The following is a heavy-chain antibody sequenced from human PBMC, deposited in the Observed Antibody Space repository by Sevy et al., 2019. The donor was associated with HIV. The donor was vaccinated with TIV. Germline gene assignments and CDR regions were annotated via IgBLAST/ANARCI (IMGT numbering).Heavy chain of an antibody. Sequence: GGSLRLSCAASGFTFSNAWMSWVRQAPGKGLEWVGRIKSKTDGGTTDYAAPVKGRFTITRDDSKNTLYFQMIRLKTEDTAVYYCTTHPYDYVWGSYRSNWFDPWGQGTLVTVSS. CDR1: GFTFSNAW. CDR2: IKSKTDGGTT. D-gene: IGHD3-16*02. CDR3: TTHPYDYVWGSYRSNWFDP. V-gene: IGHV3-15*01. J-gene: IGHJ5*02.